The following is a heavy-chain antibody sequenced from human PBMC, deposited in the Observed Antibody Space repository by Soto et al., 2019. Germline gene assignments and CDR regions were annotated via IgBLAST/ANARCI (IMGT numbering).Heavy chain of an antibody. V-gene: IGHV4-34*01. D-gene: IGHD3-22*01. CDR1: GGSFSGYY. J-gene: IGHJ4*02. CDR2: INHSGST. CDR3: ARSPNYYDSSGYYY. Sequence: TLSLTCAVYGGSFSGYYWSWIRQPPGKGLEWSGEINHSGSTNYNPSLKSRVTISVDTSKNQFSLKLSSVTAADTAVYYCARSPNYYDSSGYYYWGQGTLVTVYS.